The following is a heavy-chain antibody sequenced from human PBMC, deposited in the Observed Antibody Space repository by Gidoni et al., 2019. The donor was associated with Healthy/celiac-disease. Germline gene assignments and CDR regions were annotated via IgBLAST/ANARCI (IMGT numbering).Heavy chain of an antibody. Sequence: DVQLVESGGGLVKPGGSLRLSCAASGFTFRRYSMNWVRQAPGKGLEWVSSISSSSSYIYYADSVKGRFTISRDNAKNSLYLQMNSLRAEDTAVYYCARGKDIVVVPAARRFDPWGQGTLVTVSS. CDR1: GFTFRRYS. CDR2: ISSSSSYI. D-gene: IGHD2-2*01. J-gene: IGHJ5*02. V-gene: IGHV3-21*01. CDR3: ARGKDIVVVPAARRFDP.